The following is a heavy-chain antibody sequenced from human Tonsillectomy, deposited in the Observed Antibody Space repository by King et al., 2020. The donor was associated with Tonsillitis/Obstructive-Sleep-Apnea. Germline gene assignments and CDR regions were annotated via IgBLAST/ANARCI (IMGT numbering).Heavy chain of an antibody. CDR2: ISYDGSNK. V-gene: IGHV3-30*01. J-gene: IGHJ4*02. CDR3: ASLYGDYQVGYFDY. D-gene: IGHD4-17*01. CDR1: GFTFSSYA. Sequence: VQLVESGGGVVQPGRSLRLSCAASGFTFSSYAMHWVRQAPDKGLEWVAVISYDGSNKYYADSVKGRFTIYRDNSKNTLYLQMNSLRAEDTAVYYCASLYGDYQVGYFDYWGQGTLVTVSS.